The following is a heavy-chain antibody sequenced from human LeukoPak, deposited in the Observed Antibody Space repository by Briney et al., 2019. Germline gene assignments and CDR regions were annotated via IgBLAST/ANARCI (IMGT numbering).Heavy chain of an antibody. Sequence: SETLSPTCVVSGFSINSGYYWGWIRQPPGKGLEWIGTVYHSGSTYYNPSLKSRVTISVDTSKNQFSLELSSVTAADTAVYYCARPGSGYNYFDYWGQGTLVTVSS. J-gene: IGHJ4*02. CDR3: ARPGSGYNYFDY. CDR1: GFSINSGYY. D-gene: IGHD3-22*01. V-gene: IGHV4-38-2*01. CDR2: VYHSGST.